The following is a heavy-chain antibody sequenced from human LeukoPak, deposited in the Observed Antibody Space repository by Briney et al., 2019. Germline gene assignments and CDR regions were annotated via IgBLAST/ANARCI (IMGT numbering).Heavy chain of an antibody. CDR2: MKQSGTP. D-gene: IGHD3-10*01. Sequence: SEALSLTCAVYGGSFSAFHWNWIRQSPAKGLEWLGEMKQSGTPRYNPSLQSRVTISVDKSKNQFSLNVRSVTAADTAVYYCASRPFLYGFRTYFDNWAQGTLVTVSS. CDR1: GGSFSAFH. CDR3: ASRPFLYGFRTYFDN. V-gene: IGHV4-34*01. J-gene: IGHJ4*02.